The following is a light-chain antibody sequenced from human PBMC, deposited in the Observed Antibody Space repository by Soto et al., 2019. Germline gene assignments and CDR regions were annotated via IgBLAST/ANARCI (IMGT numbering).Light chain of an antibody. V-gene: IGKV1-5*03. CDR2: KAS. CDR1: QSISSW. Sequence: DIPMTQSPSTLSASVGDRVTITCRASQSISSWLAWYQQKPGKAPKLLIYKASSLESGVPSRFSGSGSGTEFTLTISSLQPDDFATYYCQQYNSWCTFGQGTKLEIK. CDR3: QQYNSWCT. J-gene: IGKJ2*02.